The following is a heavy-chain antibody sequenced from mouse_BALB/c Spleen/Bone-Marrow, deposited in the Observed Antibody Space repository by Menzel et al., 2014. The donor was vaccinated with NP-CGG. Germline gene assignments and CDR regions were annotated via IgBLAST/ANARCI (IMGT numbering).Heavy chain of an antibody. CDR2: INPSNGGT. V-gene: IGHV1-53*01. D-gene: IGHD3-3*01. CDR3: IRSAGTGFAY. J-gene: IGHJ3*01. CDR1: GYTFTSYY. Sequence: QVQLKHSGTELVKPGASVKLSCKASGYTFTSYYMFWVKQRPGQGLEWIGEINPSNGGTVFNEKFKSKVTLTVDKSSSTAYIQLSGLTSEDSAVYYCIRSAGTGFAYWGQGTLVTVS.